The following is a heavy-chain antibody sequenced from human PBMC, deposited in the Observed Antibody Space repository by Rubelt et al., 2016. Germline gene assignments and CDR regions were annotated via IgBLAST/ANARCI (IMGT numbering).Heavy chain of an antibody. CDR3: ARVAYDSSGFDY. D-gene: IGHD3-22*01. CDR2: INHSGST. CDR1: GGSFSGYY. Sequence: QVQLQQWGAGLLKPSETLSLTCAVYGGSFSGYYWSWIRQPPGKGLEWIGEINHSGSTNYNPSLKSRVTISVDTSKNQVSLKLSSVTAADTAVYYCARVAYDSSGFDYWGQGTLVTVSS. V-gene: IGHV4-34*01. J-gene: IGHJ4*02.